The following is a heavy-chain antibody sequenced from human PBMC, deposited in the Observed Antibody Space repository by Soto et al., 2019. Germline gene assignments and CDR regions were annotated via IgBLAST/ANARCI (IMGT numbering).Heavy chain of an antibody. CDR2: IYPGDSDT. J-gene: IGHJ4*02. Sequence: GESLKISCKGSGYSFTSYWIGWVRQMPGKGLEWRGIIYPGDSDTRYSPSFQGQVTISADKSISTAYLQWSSLKASDTAMYYCARHPLVVPAATGFDYWGQGTLVTVSS. D-gene: IGHD2-2*01. CDR3: ARHPLVVPAATGFDY. CDR1: GYSFTSYW. V-gene: IGHV5-51*01.